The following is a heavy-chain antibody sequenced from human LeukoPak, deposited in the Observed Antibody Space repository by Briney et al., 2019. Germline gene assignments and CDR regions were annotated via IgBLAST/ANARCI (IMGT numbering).Heavy chain of an antibody. CDR2: IYYSGST. Sequence: SETLSLTCTVSGGSISSGGYYWSWIRQHPGKGLEWIGYIYYSGSTYYNPSLKSRVTISVDTSKNQFSLKLSSVTAADTAVYYCARYGCSSTSCYFVDYWGQGALVTVSS. CDR1: GGSISSGGYY. J-gene: IGHJ4*02. V-gene: IGHV4-31*03. D-gene: IGHD2-2*01. CDR3: ARYGCSSTSCYFVDY.